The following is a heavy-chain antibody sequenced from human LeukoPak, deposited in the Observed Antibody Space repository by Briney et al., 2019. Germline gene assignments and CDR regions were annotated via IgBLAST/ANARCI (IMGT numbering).Heavy chain of an antibody. D-gene: IGHD6-19*01. J-gene: IGHJ5*02. V-gene: IGHV4-34*01. CDR1: GGSFSGYY. CDR2: INHSGST. Sequence: SETLSLTCAVYGGSFSGYYWSWIRQPPGKGLEWIGEINHSGSTNYNPSLKSRVTISVDTSKNQFSLKLSSVTAADTAVYYCARELSGWYANWFDPWGQGTLVTVSS. CDR3: ARELSGWYANWFDP.